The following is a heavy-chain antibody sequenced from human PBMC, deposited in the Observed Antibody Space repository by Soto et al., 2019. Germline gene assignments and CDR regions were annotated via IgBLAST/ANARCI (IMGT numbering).Heavy chain of an antibody. Sequence: PSETLSLTCTVSGGSISSSSYYWGWIRQPPGKGLEWIGSIYYSGSTYYNPSLKSRVTISVDTSKNQFSLKLSSVTAADTAVYYCASLTTVTTFDYYYYGMDVWGQGTTVTVSS. CDR3: ASLTTVTTFDYYYYGMDV. V-gene: IGHV4-39*01. CDR1: GGSISSSSYY. D-gene: IGHD4-17*01. CDR2: IYYSGST. J-gene: IGHJ6*02.